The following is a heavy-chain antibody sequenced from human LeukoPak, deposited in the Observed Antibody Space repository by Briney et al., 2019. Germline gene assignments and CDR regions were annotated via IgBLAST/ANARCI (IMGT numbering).Heavy chain of an antibody. CDR2: ISAYNGNT. J-gene: IGHJ4*02. D-gene: IGHD3-22*01. CDR1: GYTFTSYG. Sequence: GASVKVPCKASGYTFTSYGISWVRQAPGQGLEWMGWISAYNGNTNYAQKLQGRVTMTTDTSTSTAYMELRSLRSDDTAVYYCARGSGYYDSSGYYVADYFDYWGQGTLVTVSS. V-gene: IGHV1-18*01. CDR3: ARGSGYYDSSGYYVADYFDY.